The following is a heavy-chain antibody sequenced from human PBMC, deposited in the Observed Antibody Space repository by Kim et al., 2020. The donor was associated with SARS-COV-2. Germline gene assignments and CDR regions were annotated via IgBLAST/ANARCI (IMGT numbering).Heavy chain of an antibody. CDR3: ARLAAGGYHYWYFDL. CDR1: GGAIDTHLYY. Sequence: SETLSLTCTVSGGAIDTHLYYWGWVRQSPGKGLEWLGSVFHRGNTYYNPSLRSRLTVSLDTSTNQFSLQLISVPAADSAVYFCARLAAGGYHYWYFDLWGRGRLVAVSS. CDR2: VFHRGNT. D-gene: IGHD6-25*01. J-gene: IGHJ2*01. V-gene: IGHV4-39*01.